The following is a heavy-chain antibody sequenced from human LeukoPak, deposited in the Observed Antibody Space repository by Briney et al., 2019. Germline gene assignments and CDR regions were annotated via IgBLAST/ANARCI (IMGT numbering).Heavy chain of an antibody. Sequence: SETLSLTCTVSGGSVSSGSYYWSWIRQPPGKGLEWIGYIYYSGSNNYNPSLKSRVTISVDTSKNQFSLKLSSVTAADTAVYYCARDSPCGGSCYTYYYGMDVWGKGTTVTVSS. CDR1: GGSVSSGSYY. D-gene: IGHD2-15*01. V-gene: IGHV4-61*01. CDR3: ARDSPCGGSCYTYYYGMDV. CDR2: IYYSGSN. J-gene: IGHJ6*04.